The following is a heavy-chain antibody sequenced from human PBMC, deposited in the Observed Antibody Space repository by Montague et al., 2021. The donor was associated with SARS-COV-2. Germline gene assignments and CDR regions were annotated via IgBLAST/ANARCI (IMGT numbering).Heavy chain of an antibody. CDR2: TYYRSKWYN. D-gene: IGHD1-26*01. J-gene: IGHJ4*02. CDR1: GDSVARNSAA. V-gene: IGHV6-1*01. Sequence: CAISGDSVARNSAAWNWIRQSPSRGLEGLGMTYYRSKWYNDYAVSVKSRITINPDTSKNQISLQLDSVTPEDTAVYYCARTSASSDYWGQGTLVTVSS. CDR3: ARTSASSDY.